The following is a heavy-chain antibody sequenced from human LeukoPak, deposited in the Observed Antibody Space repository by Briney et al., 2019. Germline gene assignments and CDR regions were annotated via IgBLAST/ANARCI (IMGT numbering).Heavy chain of an antibody. D-gene: IGHD3-10*01. CDR2: ISAYNGNT. CDR3: ARESSDYYGSGRGLDY. J-gene: IGHJ4*02. CDR1: GYTFTSYG. V-gene: IGHV1-18*01. Sequence: EASVKVSCKASGYTFTSYGISWVRQAPGQGLEWMRWISAYNGNTNYAQKLQGRVTMTTDTSTSTAYMELRSLRSDDTAVYYCARESSDYYGSGRGLDYWGQGTLVAVSS.